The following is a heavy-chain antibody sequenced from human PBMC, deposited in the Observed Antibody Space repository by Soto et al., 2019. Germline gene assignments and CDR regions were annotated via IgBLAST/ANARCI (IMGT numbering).Heavy chain of an antibody. J-gene: IGHJ4*02. CDR2: IYYSGPT. CDR3: ARGYSHYAH. D-gene: IGHD4-4*01. Sequence: TLSLTCTVSGGSVSRDSNFWSWIRQPPGKGLEWIGYIYYSGPTRYNPSLESRVTISIDSSKHQVSLNLTSVTAADTAAYYCARGYSHYAHWGRGTLVTVSS. CDR1: GGSVSRDSNF. V-gene: IGHV4-61*01.